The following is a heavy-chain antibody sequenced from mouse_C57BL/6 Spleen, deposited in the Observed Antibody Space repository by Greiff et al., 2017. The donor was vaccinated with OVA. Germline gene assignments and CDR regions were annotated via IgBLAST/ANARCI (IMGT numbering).Heavy chain of an antibody. CDR2: ISYSGST. Sequence: VMLVESGPGMVKPSQSLSLTCTVTGYSITSGYDWHWIRHFPGNKLEWMGYISYSGSTNYNPSLKSRISITHDTSKNHFFLKLNSVTTEDTATYYCARDSSGYFGFAYWGQGTLVTVSA. J-gene: IGHJ3*01. CDR3: ARDSSGYFGFAY. D-gene: IGHD3-2*02. V-gene: IGHV3-1*01. CDR1: GYSITSGYD.